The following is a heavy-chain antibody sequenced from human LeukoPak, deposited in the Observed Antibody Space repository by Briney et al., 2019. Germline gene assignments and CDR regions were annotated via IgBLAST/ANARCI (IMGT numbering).Heavy chain of an antibody. D-gene: IGHD3-22*01. V-gene: IGHV1-8*01. CDR3: ARVQGYYDSSGYPFFWFDP. Sequence: ASVKVSCKASGYTFTSYDIIWVRQATGQGLEWMGWMNPNSGNTGYAQKFQGRVTMTRNTSISTAYMELSSLRSEDTAVYYCARVQGYYDSSGYPFFWFDPWGQGTLVTVSS. J-gene: IGHJ5*02. CDR1: GYTFTSYD. CDR2: MNPNSGNT.